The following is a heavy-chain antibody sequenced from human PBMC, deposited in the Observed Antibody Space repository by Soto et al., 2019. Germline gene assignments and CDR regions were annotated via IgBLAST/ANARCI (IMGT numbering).Heavy chain of an antibody. CDR1: GFTFSNAW. Sequence: GGSLRLSCAASGFTFSNAWMSWVRQAPGKGLEWVGRIKSKTDGGTTDYAAPVKGRFTISRDDSKNTLYLQMNSLKTEDTAVYYCTTDLSHLRPTGAFDIRGQRTVVTVSS. D-gene: IGHD4-17*01. CDR3: TTDLSHLRPTGAFDI. V-gene: IGHV3-15*01. CDR2: IKSKTDGGTT. J-gene: IGHJ3*02.